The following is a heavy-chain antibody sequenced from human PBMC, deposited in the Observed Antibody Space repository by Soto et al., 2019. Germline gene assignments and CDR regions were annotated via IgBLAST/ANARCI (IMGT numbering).Heavy chain of an antibody. CDR3: ARAPTAMANYY. CDR1: GFTFSSYS. D-gene: IGHD5-18*01. J-gene: IGHJ4*02. V-gene: IGHV3-21*01. CDR2: ISSSSSYI. Sequence: GGSLRLSCAASGFTFSSYSMNWVRQAPGKGLEWVSSISSSSSYIYYADSVKGRFTISRDNAKNSLYLQMNSLRAEDTAVYYCARAPTAMANYYWGQGTLVTVSS.